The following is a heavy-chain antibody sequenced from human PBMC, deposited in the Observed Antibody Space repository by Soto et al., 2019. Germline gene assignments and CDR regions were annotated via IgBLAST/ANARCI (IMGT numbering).Heavy chain of an antibody. CDR2: LYAEGST. D-gene: IGHD1-26*01. CDR1: GLTVSQNY. Sequence: VQLVESGGGLIQQGGSLRLSCVASGLTVSQNYMAWVRQAPEMGPQWVSVLYAEGSTYYTESVKGRFTISRDPSKNTLFLQMDGLRAEDTAVYYCVRPRPSGENYGMDVWGQGTTVTVSS. J-gene: IGHJ6*02. CDR3: VRPRPSGENYGMDV. V-gene: IGHV3-53*01.